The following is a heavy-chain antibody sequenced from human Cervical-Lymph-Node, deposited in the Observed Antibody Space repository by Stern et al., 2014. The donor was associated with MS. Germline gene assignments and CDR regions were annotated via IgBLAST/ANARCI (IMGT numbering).Heavy chain of an antibody. CDR3: ARGTGDNWFDP. J-gene: IGHJ5*02. CDR2: IIRPVGTA. Sequence: HVQLVQSGADVKKPGSAVRVSCKASGGVSWLRQAPGPGLEYMGGIIRPVGTAHYAQRFQGRLTITADTSRNTTYMELRSLRSDDTAVYYCARGTGDNWFDPWGQGTLVSVSS. V-gene: IGHV1-69*06. CDR1: GGV. D-gene: IGHD3-10*01.